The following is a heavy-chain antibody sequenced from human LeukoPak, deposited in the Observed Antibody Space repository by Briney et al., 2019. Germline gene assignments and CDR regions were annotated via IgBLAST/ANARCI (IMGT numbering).Heavy chain of an antibody. CDR2: IYYSGST. CDR1: GGSISSSSYY. J-gene: IGHJ6*03. Sequence: PSETLSLTCTVSGGSISSSSYYWGWIRQPPGKGLEWIGSIYYSGSTYYNPSLKSRVTISVDTSKNQFSLKLSSVTAADTAVYYCARQIVATHVFYMDVWGKGTTVTVSS. D-gene: IGHD5-12*01. CDR3: ARQIVATHVFYMDV. V-gene: IGHV4-39*07.